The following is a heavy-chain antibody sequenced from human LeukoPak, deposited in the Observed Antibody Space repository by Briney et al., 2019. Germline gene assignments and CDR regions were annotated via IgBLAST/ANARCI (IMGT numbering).Heavy chain of an antibody. CDR1: GGSFSGYY. Sequence: SSDTLSLTCAVYGGSFSGYYWSWIRQPPGKGLEWIGEINHSGSTNYNPSLKSRVTISVDTSKNQFSLKLSSVTAADTAVYYCARSRTRITIFGVVIGYFDLWGRGTLVTVSS. CDR3: ARSRTRITIFGVVIGYFDL. V-gene: IGHV4-34*01. J-gene: IGHJ2*01. CDR2: INHSGST. D-gene: IGHD3-3*01.